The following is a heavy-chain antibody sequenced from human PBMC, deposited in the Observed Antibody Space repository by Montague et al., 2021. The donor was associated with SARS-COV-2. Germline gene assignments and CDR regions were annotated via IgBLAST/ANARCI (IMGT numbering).Heavy chain of an antibody. J-gene: IGHJ4*01. Sequence: PALVKPTQTLTLTRTFSGFSLSTSGVGVGWIRQPPGKALEWLALXYWDDDKRYSPSLKSRLTITKDTSKNQVVLTMTNMDPVDTAAYYCAHRKVLAAAWDYWGQGTLVTVSS. CDR1: GFSLSTSGVG. CDR2: XYWDDDK. V-gene: IGHV2-5*02. D-gene: IGHD6-13*01. CDR3: AHRKVLAAAWDY.